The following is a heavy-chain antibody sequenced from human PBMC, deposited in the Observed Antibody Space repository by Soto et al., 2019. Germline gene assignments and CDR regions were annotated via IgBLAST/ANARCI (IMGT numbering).Heavy chain of an antibody. CDR1: GGSISSSSYY. V-gene: IGHV4-39*01. CDR2: IYYSGST. D-gene: IGHD3-10*01. CDR3: ARARGYYDY. Sequence: SLTCTVSGGSISSSSYYWGWIRQPPGKGLEWIGSIYYSGSTYYNPSLKSRVTISVDTSKNQFSLKLSSVTAADTAVYYCARARGYYDYWGQGTLVTVSS. J-gene: IGHJ4*02.